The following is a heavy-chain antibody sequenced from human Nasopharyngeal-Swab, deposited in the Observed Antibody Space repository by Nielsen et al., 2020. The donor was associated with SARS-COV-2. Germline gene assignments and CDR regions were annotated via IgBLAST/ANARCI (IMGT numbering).Heavy chain of an antibody. V-gene: IGHV3-15*01. J-gene: IGHJ4*02. CDR3: AREVAGRGVDY. CDR1: GFTFSNAW. D-gene: IGHD2-15*01. CDR2: IKSKTDGGTT. Sequence: GESLKISCAASGFTFSNAWMSWVRQAPGKGLEWVGRIKSKTDGGTTDYAAPVKGRFTISRDDSKNTLYLQMNSLRVGDTAVYYCAREVAGRGVDYWGQGTLVTVSS.